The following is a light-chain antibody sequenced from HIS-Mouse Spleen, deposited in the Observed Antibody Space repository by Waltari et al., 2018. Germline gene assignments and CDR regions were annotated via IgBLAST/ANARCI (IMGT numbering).Light chain of an antibody. V-gene: IGLV2-8*01. CDR1: SSDVGGYNY. Sequence: SALTQPPSASGSPGQSVTISCTGTSSDVGGYNYVSWYPQHPGKAPKLMIYEVSKRPSGVPDRFSGSKSGNTASLTVSGLQAEDEADYYCSSYAGSNNYVFGTGTKVTVL. CDR3: SSYAGSNNYV. J-gene: IGLJ1*01. CDR2: EVS.